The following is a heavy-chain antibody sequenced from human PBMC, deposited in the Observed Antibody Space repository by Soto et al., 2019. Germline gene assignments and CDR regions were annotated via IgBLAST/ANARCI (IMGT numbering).Heavy chain of an antibody. CDR2: ISSSSTI. J-gene: IGHJ6*02. Sequence: GGSLRLSCAASGFTFSSYSMNCVRQAPEKGQEWVSYISSSSTIYYADSVKGRFTISRDNAKNSLYLQMNSLRDEDTAVYYCARDRFIIQDYGDTYYYYGMDVWGQGTTVTVSS. D-gene: IGHD4-17*01. V-gene: IGHV3-48*02. CDR3: ARDRFIIQDYGDTYYYYGMDV. CDR1: GFTFSSYS.